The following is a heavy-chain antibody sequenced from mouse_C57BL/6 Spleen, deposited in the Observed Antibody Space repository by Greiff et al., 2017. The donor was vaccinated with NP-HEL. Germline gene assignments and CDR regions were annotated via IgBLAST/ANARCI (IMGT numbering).Heavy chain of an antibody. J-gene: IGHJ3*01. V-gene: IGHV1-15*01. D-gene: IGHD1-1*01. CDR1: GYTCTDYE. Sequence: QQSGAELVRPGASVTLSCKASGYTCTDYEMHWVKQTPGQGLEWIGAIDPETGGTAYNQKFKGKAILTADKSSSTAYMELRSLTSEDSAVYYCTRLITTVVEVFAYWGQGTLVTVSA. CDR2: IDPETGGT. CDR3: TRLITTVVEVFAY.